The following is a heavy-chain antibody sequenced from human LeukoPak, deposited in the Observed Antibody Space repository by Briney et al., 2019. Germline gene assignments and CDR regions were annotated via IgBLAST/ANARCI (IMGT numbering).Heavy chain of an antibody. CDR3: ARGYSSSIDY. Sequence: SQTLSLTCAISGDSVSSKNAAWNWIRQSPSRGLEWLGRTYYRSKWYNDYAVSVKGRITINADTSKNQFSLQLNSVTPEDTAVYYCARGYSSSIDYWGHGTLVTVSS. CDR1: GDSVSSKNAA. D-gene: IGHD6-13*01. V-gene: IGHV6-1*01. J-gene: IGHJ4*01. CDR2: TYYRSKWYN.